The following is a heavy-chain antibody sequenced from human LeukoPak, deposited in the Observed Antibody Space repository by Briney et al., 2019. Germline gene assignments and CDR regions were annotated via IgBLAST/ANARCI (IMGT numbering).Heavy chain of an antibody. D-gene: IGHD6-6*01. CDR1: GFTFSSHA. V-gene: IGHV3-23*01. CDR2: ISGSGGST. J-gene: IGHJ4*02. Sequence: GGSLRLSCAASGFTFSSHAMNWVRQAPGKGLEWVSVISGSGGSTYYVDSVKGRFTISRDNSKNTLYLQLNSLRPEDTAVYHCAKEAFYSTSPGTLSYWGQGTLVTVSS. CDR3: AKEAFYSTSPGTLSY.